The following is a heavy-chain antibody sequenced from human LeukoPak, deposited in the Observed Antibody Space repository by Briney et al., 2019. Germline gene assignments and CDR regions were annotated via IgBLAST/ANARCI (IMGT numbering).Heavy chain of an antibody. Sequence: ASVKVSCKASGYTFTGYYMHWVRQAPGQGLEWMGWINPNSGGTNYAQKFQGRVTMTRDTPISTAYMELSRLRSDDTAVYYCARDVAAMQYCSSTSCSTNYYYYYGMDVWGQGTTVTVSS. CDR2: INPNSGGT. CDR1: GYTFTGYY. CDR3: ARDVAAMQYCSSTSCSTNYYYYYGMDV. J-gene: IGHJ6*01. D-gene: IGHD2-2*01. V-gene: IGHV1-2*02.